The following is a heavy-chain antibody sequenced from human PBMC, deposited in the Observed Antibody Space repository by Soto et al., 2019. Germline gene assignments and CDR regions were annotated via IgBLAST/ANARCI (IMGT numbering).Heavy chain of an antibody. CDR3: ARLKLRLGELSFNWVDP. V-gene: IGHV1-18*01. CDR2: ISAYNGNT. CDR1: GYTFTSYG. D-gene: IGHD3-16*02. J-gene: IGHJ5*02. Sequence: QVQLVQSGAEVKKPGASVKVSCKASGYTFTSYGISWVRQAPGQGLEWMGWISAYNGNTNYAQKLQGRVTMTTDTSTSTAYMELRSLRSDDTAVDYWARLKLRLGELSFNWVDPWGQGTLVTVSS.